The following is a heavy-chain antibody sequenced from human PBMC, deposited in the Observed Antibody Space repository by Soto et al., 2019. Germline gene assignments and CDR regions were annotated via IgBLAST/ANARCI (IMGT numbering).Heavy chain of an antibody. J-gene: IGHJ5*02. Sequence: SEILSLTCTVSGGSLSSGGYYWSWIRQHPGKGLEWIGYIYYSGSTYYNPPLKSRVTISVDTSKNQFSLKLSSVTAADTAVYYCDRVYGSGSYYNWFDPWGQGTLVTVSS. CDR1: GGSLSSGGYY. CDR2: IYYSGST. D-gene: IGHD3-10*01. V-gene: IGHV4-31*03. CDR3: DRVYGSGSYYNWFDP.